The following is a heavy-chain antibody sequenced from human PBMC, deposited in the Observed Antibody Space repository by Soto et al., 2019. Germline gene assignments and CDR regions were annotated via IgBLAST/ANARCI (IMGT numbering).Heavy chain of an antibody. Sequence: PSETLSLTCTVSGGSISSSNYWWGWIRQPPGKGLEWIGSVYYRGTTYYSPSLRSRVTISVDTFKNQFSLRLSSVTAADTAVYYCARQLRRGAVSGTDCFDPWGQGTLVTVSS. D-gene: IGHD6-19*01. J-gene: IGHJ5*02. CDR2: VYYRGTT. CDR3: ARQLRRGAVSGTDCFDP. V-gene: IGHV4-39*01. CDR1: GGSISSSNYW.